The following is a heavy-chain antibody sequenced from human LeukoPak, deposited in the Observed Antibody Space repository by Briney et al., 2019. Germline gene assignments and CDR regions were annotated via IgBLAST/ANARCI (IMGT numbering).Heavy chain of an antibody. Sequence: SETLSLTCTVSGCSISSYYLSWMRQLPGKGLEWIGYFYHSGGTNYNPSLQGRVTMSIDTSKNQFSLKLTSVTTADTAVYYCARSVSSSRFSLWKYWGQGTLVTVSS. CDR2: FYHSGGT. CDR1: GCSISSYY. D-gene: IGHD6-13*01. V-gene: IGHV4-59*01. CDR3: ARSVSSSRFSLWKY. J-gene: IGHJ4*02.